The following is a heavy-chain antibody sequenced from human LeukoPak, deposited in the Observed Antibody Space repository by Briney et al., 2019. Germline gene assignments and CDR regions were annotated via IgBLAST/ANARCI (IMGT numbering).Heavy chain of an antibody. CDR2: IRYDGSNK. J-gene: IGHJ4*02. D-gene: IGHD3-10*01. V-gene: IGHV3-30*02. CDR1: GFTFSTYG. CDR3: ARVSWYGALHYYFDY. Sequence: GGSLRLSCAASGFTFSTYGMLWVRQAPGQGPEWVALIRYDGSNKYYADSVKGRFTISGDNSKNTLYLQMNSLRVEDMAVYYCARVSWYGALHYYFDYWGQGTLVTVSS.